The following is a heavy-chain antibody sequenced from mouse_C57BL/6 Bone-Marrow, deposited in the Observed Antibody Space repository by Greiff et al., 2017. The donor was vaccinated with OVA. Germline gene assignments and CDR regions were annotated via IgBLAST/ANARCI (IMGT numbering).Heavy chain of an antibody. D-gene: IGHD1-1*01. CDR3: ARPITTVVDYFDY. CDR2: INPSSGYT. J-gene: IGHJ2*01. CDR1: GYTFTSYW. V-gene: IGHV1-7*01. Sequence: VQRVESGAELAKPGASVKLSCKASGYTFTSYWMHWVKQRPGQGLEWIGYINPSSGYTKYNQKFKDKATLTADKSSSTAYMQLSSLTYEDSAVYYCARPITTVVDYFDYWGQGTTLTVSS.